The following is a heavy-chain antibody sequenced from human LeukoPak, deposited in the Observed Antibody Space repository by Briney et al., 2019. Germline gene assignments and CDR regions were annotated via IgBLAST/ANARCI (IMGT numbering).Heavy chain of an antibody. Sequence: SETLSLTCTVSGGSISGSSYYWGWIRQPPGKGLEWIGYIYHSGSTYYNPSLKSRVTISVDRSKNQFSLKLSSVTAADTAVYYCATGITMIRAEYFQHWGQGTLVTVSS. V-gene: IGHV4-39*07. CDR3: ATGITMIRAEYFQH. CDR1: GGSISGSSYY. D-gene: IGHD3-10*01. CDR2: IYHSGST. J-gene: IGHJ1*01.